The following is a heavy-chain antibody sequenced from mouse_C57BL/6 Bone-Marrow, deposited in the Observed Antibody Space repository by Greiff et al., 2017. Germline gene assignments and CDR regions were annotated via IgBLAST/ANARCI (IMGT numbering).Heavy chain of an antibody. CDR3: ARQGGDYGSSCDY. CDR2: ISSGGSYT. V-gene: IGHV5-6*01. J-gene: IGHJ2*01. CDR1: GFTFSSYG. Sequence: VQLVESGGDLVKPGGSLKLSCAASGFTFSSYGMSWVRQTPDKRLEWVATISSGGSYTYYPDSVKGRCTISRDNAKDTLYLQMSSLKSEDTAMYYCARQGGDYGSSCDYWGQGTTLTVSS. D-gene: IGHD1-1*01.